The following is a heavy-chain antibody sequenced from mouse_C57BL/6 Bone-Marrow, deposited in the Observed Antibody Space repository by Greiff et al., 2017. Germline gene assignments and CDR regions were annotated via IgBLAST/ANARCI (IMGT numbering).Heavy chain of an antibody. J-gene: IGHJ4*01. CDR1: GFNIKDDY. Sequence: EVQRVESGAELVRPGASVKLSCTASGFNIKDDYMHWVKQRPEQGLEWIGWIDPENGDTEYASKFQGKATITAYTSSNTAYLQLGSLKSEDTAVDYCTRLTTMVTFYAMDYWGQGTSVTVSS. CDR2: IDPENGDT. CDR3: TRLTTMVTFYAMDY. D-gene: IGHD2-1*01. V-gene: IGHV14-4*01.